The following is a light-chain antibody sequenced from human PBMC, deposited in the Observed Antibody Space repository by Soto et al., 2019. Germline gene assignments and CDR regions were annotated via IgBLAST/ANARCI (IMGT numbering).Light chain of an antibody. CDR3: SSYTTTYTWV. J-gene: IGLJ3*02. V-gene: IGLV2-14*01. Sequence: QSALTQPASVSGSPGQSITISCTGTSSDVGSQNFVSWHQQHPGKAPKFIIYGVSNRPSGVSNRFSGSKSGNTASLTISGLHPDDEADYYCSSYTTTYTWVLGGGTKVTVL. CDR2: GVS. CDR1: SSDVGSQNF.